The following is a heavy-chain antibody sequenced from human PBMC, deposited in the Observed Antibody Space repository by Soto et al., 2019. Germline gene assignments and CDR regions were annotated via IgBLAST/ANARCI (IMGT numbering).Heavy chain of an antibody. V-gene: IGHV4-39*01. CDR3: ARHGTIYDILTGYSFDAFDI. D-gene: IGHD3-9*01. CDR2: IYYSGST. J-gene: IGHJ3*02. Sequence: SETLSLTCTVSGGSISSSSYYWGWIRQPPGKGLEWIGSIYYSGSTYYNPSLKSRVTISVDTSKNQFSLKLSSVTAADTAVYYCARHGTIYDILTGYSFDAFDIWGQGTMVTVSS. CDR1: GGSISSSSYY.